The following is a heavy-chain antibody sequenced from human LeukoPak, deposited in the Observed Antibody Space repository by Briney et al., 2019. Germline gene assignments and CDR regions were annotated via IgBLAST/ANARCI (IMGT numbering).Heavy chain of an antibody. Sequence: ASETLSLTCAVSGYSISSGDYWGWIRQPPGRGLEWIGSIYHSGSTYYNPSLKSRVTISVDTSKNQFSLKLSSVTAADTAVYYCARQIVPAAIGYYWGQGTLVTVSS. V-gene: IGHV4-38-2*01. CDR2: IYHSGST. D-gene: IGHD2-2*01. J-gene: IGHJ4*02. CDR1: GYSISSGDY. CDR3: ARQIVPAAIGYY.